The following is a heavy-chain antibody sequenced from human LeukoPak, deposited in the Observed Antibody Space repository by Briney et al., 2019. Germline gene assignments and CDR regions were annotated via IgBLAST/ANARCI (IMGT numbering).Heavy chain of an antibody. D-gene: IGHD2-2*01. CDR2: INPSGGST. CDR3: ATHIVVVPAAKTYYYYGMDV. Sequence: ASVKVSCKASGYTFTSYYMHWVRQAPGQGLEWMGIINPSGGSTSYAQKFQGRVTITADKSTSTAYMELSSLRSEDTAVYYCATHIVVVPAAKTYYYYGMDVWGQGTTVTVSS. CDR1: GYTFTSYY. J-gene: IGHJ6*02. V-gene: IGHV1-46*01.